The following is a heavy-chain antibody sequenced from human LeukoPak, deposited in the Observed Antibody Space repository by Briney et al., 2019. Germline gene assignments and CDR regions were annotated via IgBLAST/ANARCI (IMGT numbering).Heavy chain of an antibody. CDR2: IRSDGSDT. J-gene: IGHJ4*02. Sequence: GGSLRLSCAASGFTFGSYGMPWVRQAPGEGLVWVSRIRSDGSDTRYAESVKGRFTISRDNAKNTLYLQMNSLRAEDTALYYCARDGELRFLEWLPDFDYWGQGTLVTVSS. V-gene: IGHV3-74*01. CDR1: GFTFGSYG. D-gene: IGHD3-3*01. CDR3: ARDGELRFLEWLPDFDY.